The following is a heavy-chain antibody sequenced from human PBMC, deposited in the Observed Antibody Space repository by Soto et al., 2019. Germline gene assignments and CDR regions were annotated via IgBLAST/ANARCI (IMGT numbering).Heavy chain of an antibody. Sequence: QVQLQESGPGLVKPSQTLSLTCTVSGGSISSGGYYWSWIRQHPGKGLEGIGYIYYSGSTYSYPALKRRVTISVDTSKNQFALNLSSVTAADTAVYYCARRQPNYDPSYYYGMDVWGQGTTVTVSS. CDR1: GGSISSGGYY. D-gene: IGHD1-7*01. J-gene: IGHJ6*02. V-gene: IGHV4-31*03. CDR2: IYYSGST. CDR3: ARRQPNYDPSYYYGMDV.